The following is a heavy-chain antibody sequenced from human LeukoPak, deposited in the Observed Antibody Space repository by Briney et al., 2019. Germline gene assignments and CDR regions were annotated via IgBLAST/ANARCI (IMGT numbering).Heavy chain of an antibody. D-gene: IGHD6-13*01. Sequence: GGSLRLSCAASGIIFSKYGMSWVRQAPGKGLEWVATVLASGVPTYYADSVQGRFTISRDNSKNTLYLQMSSLRAEDTALYYCAKGITAADTGLDYWGQGTLVTVSS. J-gene: IGHJ4*02. CDR2: VLASGVPT. V-gene: IGHV3-23*01. CDR3: AKGITAADTGLDY. CDR1: GIIFSKYG.